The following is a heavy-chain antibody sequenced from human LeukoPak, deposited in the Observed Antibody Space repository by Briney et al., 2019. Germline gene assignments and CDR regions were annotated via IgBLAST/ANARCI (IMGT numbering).Heavy chain of an antibody. CDR1: GFTFSGYA. CDR2: FGTDGNT. CDR3: ARAMTS. J-gene: IGHJ4*02. V-gene: IGHV3-23*01. D-gene: IGHD4-11*01. Sequence: PGGSLRLSCEASGFTFSGYAVSWVRQAPGKGLEWVSGFGTDGNTHYAESVRGRFDISRDNAKNSLYLQMNSLRAEDTAVYYCARAMTSWGQGTLVTVSS.